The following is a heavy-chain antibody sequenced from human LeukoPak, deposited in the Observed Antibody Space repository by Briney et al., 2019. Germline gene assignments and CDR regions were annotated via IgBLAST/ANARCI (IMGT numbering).Heavy chain of an antibody. CDR1: GFTFSSYG. CDR3: ARDHGTYYYDSSGYYFDY. V-gene: IGHV3-30*02. CDR2: IRYDGSNK. D-gene: IGHD3-22*01. Sequence: GGSLRLSCAASGFTFSSYGMHWVRQAPGKGLEWVAFIRYDGSNKYYADSVKGRFTISRDNSKNTLYLQMNSLRAEDTAVYYCARDHGTYYYDSSGYYFDYWGQGTLVTVSS. J-gene: IGHJ4*02.